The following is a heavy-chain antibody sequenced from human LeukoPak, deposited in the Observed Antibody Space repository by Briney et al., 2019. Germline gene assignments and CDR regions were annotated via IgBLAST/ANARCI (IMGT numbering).Heavy chain of an antibody. D-gene: IGHD2-2*01. J-gene: IGHJ6*03. Sequence: GGSLRLSCAASGFNFINYAMSWVRQAPGKGLEWVSYISSSSSTIYYADSVKGRFTISRDNAKNSLYLQMNSLRAEDTAVYYCARDPPYCSSTSCYHGWDYYYYMDVWGKGTTVTVSS. CDR3: ARDPPYCSSTSCYHGWDYYYYMDV. V-gene: IGHV3-48*01. CDR2: ISSSSSTI. CDR1: GFNFINYA.